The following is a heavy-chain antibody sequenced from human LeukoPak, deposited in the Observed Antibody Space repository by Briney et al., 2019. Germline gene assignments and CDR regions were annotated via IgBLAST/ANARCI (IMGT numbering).Heavy chain of an antibody. J-gene: IGHJ4*02. CDR3: ARFRSYDFWSGYPQPFDY. Sequence: ASVKVSCKASGYTFTSYGISWVRRAPGQGLEWMGWISAYNGNTNYAQKLQGRVTMTTDTSTSTAYMELRSLRSDDTAVYYCARFRSYDFWSGYPQPFDYWGQGTLVTVSS. CDR2: ISAYNGNT. D-gene: IGHD3-3*01. V-gene: IGHV1-18*01. CDR1: GYTFTSYG.